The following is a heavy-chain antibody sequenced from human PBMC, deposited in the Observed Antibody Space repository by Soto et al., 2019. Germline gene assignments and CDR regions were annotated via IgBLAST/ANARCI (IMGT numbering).Heavy chain of an antibody. CDR2: ISGRGSST. D-gene: IGHD6-6*01. V-gene: IGHV3-23*01. CDR1: GFTCSSYA. J-gene: IGHJ4*02. Sequence: GGSLRLSCAASGFTCSSYAMSWVRQARGKGVEWVSGISGRGSSTYCAACAKGRFSISRDNSKNTLYQQMNSMRAEDTAVYYCAKGGGEQLVPYDFDYWGQGTLVTVSS. CDR3: AKGGGEQLVPYDFDY.